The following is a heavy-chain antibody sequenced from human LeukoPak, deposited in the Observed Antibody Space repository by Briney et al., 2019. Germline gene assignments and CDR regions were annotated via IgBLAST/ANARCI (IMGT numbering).Heavy chain of an antibody. D-gene: IGHD3-22*01. V-gene: IGHV4-34*01. CDR1: GGSFSGYY. CDR3: ASAQRYYYDSSGYSK. Sequence: SETLSLTCAVYGGSFSGYYWSWIRQPPGKGLEWIGEINHSGSTNYNPSLKSRVTISVDTSKNQFSLKLSSVTAADTAVYYCASAQRYYYDSSGYSKWGQGTLVTVSS. J-gene: IGHJ4*02. CDR2: INHSGST.